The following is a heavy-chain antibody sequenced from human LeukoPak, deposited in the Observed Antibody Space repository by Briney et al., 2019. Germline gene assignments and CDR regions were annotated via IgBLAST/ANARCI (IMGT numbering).Heavy chain of an antibody. D-gene: IGHD3-22*01. V-gene: IGHV1-24*01. CDR3: ATKTYYYDRSGYFSLPDY. CDR2: FDPEDGET. CDR1: GYTLTELS. J-gene: IGHJ4*02. Sequence: ASVKVSCKVSGYTLTELSMHWVRQAPGKGLEWMGSFDPEDGETIYAQKFQGRVTMTEDTSTDTAYMELSSLRSEDTAVYYCATKTYYYDRSGYFSLPDYWGQGTLVTVSS.